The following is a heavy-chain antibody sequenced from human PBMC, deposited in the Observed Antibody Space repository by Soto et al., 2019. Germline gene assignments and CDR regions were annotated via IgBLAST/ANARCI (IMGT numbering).Heavy chain of an antibody. CDR1: GFTFTNAW. V-gene: IGHV3-15*07. J-gene: IGHJ4*01. D-gene: IGHD1-26*01. CDR3: STPTGSYYSQFDY. CDR2: IKSKTDGGTT. Sequence: EVQLVESGGDLVKPGGSLRLSCAASGFTFTNAWMNWVRQAPGKGLEWVGRIKSKTDGGTTDYAAPVKVRFTISRDDSKNTLYLQMSSLKIEDTAVYYCSTPTGSYYSQFDYGGHGTLVTVSS.